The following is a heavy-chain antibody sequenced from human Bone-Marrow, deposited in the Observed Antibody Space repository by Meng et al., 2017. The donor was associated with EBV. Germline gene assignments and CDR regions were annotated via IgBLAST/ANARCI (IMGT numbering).Heavy chain of an antibody. CDR3: ARVERVAGAGTSRHDDY. CDR1: GYTYTGIS. CDR2: IKEFTGKT. V-gene: IGHV1-18*01. J-gene: IGHJ4*02. D-gene: IGHD6-19*01. Sequence: VNKRGGLEKVGRPAFGYTYTGISMTWVRQAPGEGHEWMGWIKEFTGKTIYRRSDPCKVNMTAKTTTNTAYMEMSSLRSDDTAGYYCARVERVAGAGTSRHDDYWGQGTLVTVSS.